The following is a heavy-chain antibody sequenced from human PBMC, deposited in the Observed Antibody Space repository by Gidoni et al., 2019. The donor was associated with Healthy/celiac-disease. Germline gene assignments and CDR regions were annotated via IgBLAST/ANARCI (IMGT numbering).Heavy chain of an antibody. CDR1: GGTFSSYA. Sequence: QVQLVQSGAGVKKPGSSVRVSCKASGGTFSSYAISWVRQAPGQGLEWMGGIIPIFGTANYAQKFQGRVTITADESTSTAYMELSSLRSEDTAVYYCARTPMVATSSGDYFDYWGQGTLVTVSS. D-gene: IGHD5-12*01. CDR2: IIPIFGTA. V-gene: IGHV1-69*01. J-gene: IGHJ4*02. CDR3: ARTPMVATSSGDYFDY.